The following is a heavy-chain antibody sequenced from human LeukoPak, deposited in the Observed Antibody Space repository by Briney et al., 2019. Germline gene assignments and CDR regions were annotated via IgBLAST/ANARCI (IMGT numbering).Heavy chain of an antibody. CDR2: ISYDGSNK. CDR3: AKEYDYYDSSGYYYPYFDY. D-gene: IGHD3-22*01. J-gene: IGHJ4*02. Sequence: GGSLRLSCAASGFTFSSYGMHWVRQAPGKGLEWVAVISYDGSNKYYADSVKGRVTISRENSKNTLYLQMNSLRAEDTAVYYCAKEYDYYDSSGYYYPYFDYWGQGSLVTVSS. V-gene: IGHV3-30*18. CDR1: GFTFSSYG.